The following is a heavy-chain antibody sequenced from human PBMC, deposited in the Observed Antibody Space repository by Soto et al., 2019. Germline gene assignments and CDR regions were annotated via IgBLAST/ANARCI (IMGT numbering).Heavy chain of an antibody. D-gene: IGHD4-4*01. Sequence: PGGSLRLSXAASGFTFSAFSMNWVRQAPGRGLEWLSSISSSSTYIYYADSVQGRFTIFRDNANNSLYLQMNSLKADDTAMYYCARWPTTGIFDSWGQGTLVTVSS. V-gene: IGHV3-21*01. CDR2: ISSSSTYI. CDR3: ARWPTTGIFDS. CDR1: GFTFSAFS. J-gene: IGHJ4*02.